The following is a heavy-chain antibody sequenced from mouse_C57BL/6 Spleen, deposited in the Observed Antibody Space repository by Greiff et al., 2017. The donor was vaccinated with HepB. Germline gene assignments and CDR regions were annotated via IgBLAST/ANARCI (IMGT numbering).Heavy chain of an antibody. J-gene: IGHJ4*01. CDR3: APSLLPYAMDY. Sequence: QVQLKESGAELVKPGASVKLSCKASGYTFTSYWMHWVKQRPGQGLEWIGMIHPNSGSTNYNEKFKSKATLTVDKSSSTAYMQLSSLTSEDSAVYYCAPSLLPYAMDYWGQGTSVTVSS. V-gene: IGHV1-64*01. CDR1: GYTFTSYW. D-gene: IGHD2-3*01. CDR2: IHPNSGST.